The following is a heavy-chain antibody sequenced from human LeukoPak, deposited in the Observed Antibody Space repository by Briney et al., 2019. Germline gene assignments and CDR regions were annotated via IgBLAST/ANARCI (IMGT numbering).Heavy chain of an antibody. Sequence: SEALSLTCAVSGGSISSYYWSWIRQPAGKGLEWIGHIYNSGSTNYNPSLKGRVTMSVATSKNQFSLHLSSVTAADTAVYYCARSAFLVTAPGLYYFDYWGQGTLVAVSS. CDR2: IYNSGST. J-gene: IGHJ4*02. CDR3: ARSAFLVTAPGLYYFDY. D-gene: IGHD6-13*01. CDR1: GGSISSYY. V-gene: IGHV4-4*07.